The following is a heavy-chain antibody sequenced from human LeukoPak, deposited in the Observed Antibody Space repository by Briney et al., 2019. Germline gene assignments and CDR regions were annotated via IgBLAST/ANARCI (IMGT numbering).Heavy chain of an antibody. CDR2: IIPIFGTA. CDR3: ARWYGYYYDSSGYHEDY. J-gene: IGHJ4*02. Sequence: SVKVSCKASGGTFSSYAISWVRQAPGQGLEWMGGIIPIFGTANYAQKFQGRVTITADESTSTAYMELSSLRSEDTAVYYCARWYGYYYDSSGYHEDYWGXGTLVTVSS. D-gene: IGHD3-22*01. V-gene: IGHV1-69*13. CDR1: GGTFSSYA.